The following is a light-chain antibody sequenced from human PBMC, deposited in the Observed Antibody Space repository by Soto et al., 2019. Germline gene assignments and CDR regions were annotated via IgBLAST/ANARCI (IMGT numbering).Light chain of an antibody. CDR1: QSVTTY. J-gene: IGKJ5*01. CDR2: DSS. CDR3: QQYGSSPQIT. Sequence: EIVLTQSPATLSLSPVEIASLSCRASQSVTTYLAWYQQKPGQAPRLLIYDSSNRATGIPPRFSGSGSGTDFTLTISSLESEDFAVYYCQQYGSSPQITFGQGTRLEIK. V-gene: IGKV3-11*01.